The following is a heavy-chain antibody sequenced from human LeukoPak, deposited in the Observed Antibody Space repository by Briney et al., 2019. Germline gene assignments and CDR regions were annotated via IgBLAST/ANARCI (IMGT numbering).Heavy chain of an antibody. CDR2: ISGSSSYI. Sequence: GGSLRLSCAASGLIFDDYTMHWVRQAPGKGLEWVSSISGSSSYIYYADSVKGRFTISRDNAKNSLYLQMNSLRAEDTAVYYCARGIVGADYYFDYWGQGTLDTVSS. J-gene: IGHJ4*02. CDR1: GLIFDDYT. D-gene: IGHD1-26*01. CDR3: ARGIVGADYYFDY. V-gene: IGHV3-21*01.